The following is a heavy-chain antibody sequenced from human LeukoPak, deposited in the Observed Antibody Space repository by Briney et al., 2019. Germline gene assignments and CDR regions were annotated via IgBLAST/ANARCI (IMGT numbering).Heavy chain of an antibody. D-gene: IGHD4-17*01. V-gene: IGHV4-59*01. CDR1: GASIRNYY. J-gene: IGHJ4*02. CDR3: ARGGMTTILDY. CDR2: IYHSGST. Sequence: PSENLSLTCTVSGASIRNYYWSWIRQPPGKGLEWIGYIYHSGSTTYHPSLKSQVTISVDTSKSQFSLKLSSVTAADTAMYYCARGGMTTILDYWGRGTLVTVSS.